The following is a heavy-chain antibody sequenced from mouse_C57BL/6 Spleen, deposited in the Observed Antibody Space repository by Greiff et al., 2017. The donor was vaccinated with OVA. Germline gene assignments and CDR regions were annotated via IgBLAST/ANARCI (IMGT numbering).Heavy chain of an antibody. CDR1: GYAFSSSW. Sequence: QVPLQQSGPELVQPGASVKISCTASGYAFSSSWLNLVQPRPGTGLAWIGRIYPGDGDTNYNGKFKGKATLTADKSSSTAYMQLSSLTSVDSAVYSCAEPNWVAYWGQGTTLTVSA. CDR2: IYPGDGDT. CDR3: AEPNWVAY. V-gene: IGHV1-82*01. J-gene: IGHJ2*01. D-gene: IGHD4-1*01.